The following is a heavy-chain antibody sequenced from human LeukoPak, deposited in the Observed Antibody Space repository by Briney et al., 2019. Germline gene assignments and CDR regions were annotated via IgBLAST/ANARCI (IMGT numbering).Heavy chain of an antibody. CDR1: GFTFSSYA. J-gene: IGHJ3*02. CDR2: ISGSGGST. Sequence: GGSPRLSCAASGFTFSSYAMSWVRQAPGKGLEWVSAISGSGGSTYYADSVKGRFTISRDNSKNTLYLQMNSLRAEDTAVYYCAKAKAEYSGYDFDAFDIWGQGTMVTVSS. CDR3: AKAKAEYSGYDFDAFDI. V-gene: IGHV3-23*01. D-gene: IGHD5-12*01.